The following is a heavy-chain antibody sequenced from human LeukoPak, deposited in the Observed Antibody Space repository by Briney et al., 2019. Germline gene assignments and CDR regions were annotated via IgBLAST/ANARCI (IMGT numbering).Heavy chain of an antibody. CDR3: VRDSVGLYYFNY. V-gene: IGHV3-53*01. D-gene: IGHD1-26*01. Sequence: GGSLRLSCAASGFTFSIYWMSWVRQAPGKGLEWVSAIYSGGSTYYADSVKGRFTISRDNSKNTLYLQMNSLRAKDTAVYYCVRDSVGLYYFNYWGQGTLVTVSS. CDR1: GFTFSIYW. J-gene: IGHJ4*02. CDR2: IYSGGST.